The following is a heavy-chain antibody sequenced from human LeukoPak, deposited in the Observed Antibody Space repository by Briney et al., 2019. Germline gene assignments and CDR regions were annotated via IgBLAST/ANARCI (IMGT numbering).Heavy chain of an antibody. CDR3: ARTMVTAISKRPAVLDY. CDR1: GGSISSGDYY. D-gene: IGHD2-21*02. CDR2: IYYSGST. Sequence: SETLSLTCIVSGGSISSGDYYWNWIRQPPGKGLEWIGYIYYSGSTYYNPSLKSRVTISVDTSKNQFSLKLSSVTAADTAVYYCARTMVTAISKRPAVLDYWGQGTLVTVSS. V-gene: IGHV4-30-4*08. J-gene: IGHJ4*02.